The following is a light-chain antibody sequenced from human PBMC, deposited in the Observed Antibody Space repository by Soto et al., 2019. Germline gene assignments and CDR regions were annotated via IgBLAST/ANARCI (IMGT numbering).Light chain of an antibody. CDR1: QSVSNW. J-gene: IGKJ1*01. CDR3: QRYNGYSRT. CDR2: KAS. V-gene: IGKV1-5*03. Sequence: DIQMTQSPSTLSASVGDRVTITCRASQSVSNWLAWYQQKPGKAPRLLIYKASSLEGGVPSRFSASGSGTEFTLTISCLQPDDFATYYCQRYNGYSRTFGQGTKVEIK.